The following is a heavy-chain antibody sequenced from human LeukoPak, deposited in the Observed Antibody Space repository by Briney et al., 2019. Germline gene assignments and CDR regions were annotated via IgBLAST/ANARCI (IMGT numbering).Heavy chain of an antibody. D-gene: IGHD6-6*01. CDR2: IYYSGST. CDR3: ARVSSSSSNYYYYGMDV. Sequence: PSQTLSLTRTVSGGSISSGGYYWSWIRQHPGKGLEWIGYIYYSGSTYYNPSLKSRVTISVDTSKNQFSLKLSSVTAADTAVYYCARVSSSSSNYYYYGMDVWGQGTTVTVSS. V-gene: IGHV4-31*03. CDR1: GGSISSGGYY. J-gene: IGHJ6*02.